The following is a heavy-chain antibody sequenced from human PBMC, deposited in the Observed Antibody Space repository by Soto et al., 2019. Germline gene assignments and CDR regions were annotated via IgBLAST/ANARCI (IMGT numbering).Heavy chain of an antibody. V-gene: IGHV1-3*01. CDR1: GYAFTTYP. J-gene: IGHJ4*02. D-gene: IGHD3-3*01. CDR2: VNPGNGDT. Sequence: ASVKVSCKASGYAFTTYPIHWVRQAPGQGLEWMGWVNPGNGDTGFSQKFQGRVTISRDTFASTAYMELSSLRSEDTAVYYCAKTSDTDFWSAYFDRWGQGTLVTVSS. CDR3: AKTSDTDFWSAYFDR.